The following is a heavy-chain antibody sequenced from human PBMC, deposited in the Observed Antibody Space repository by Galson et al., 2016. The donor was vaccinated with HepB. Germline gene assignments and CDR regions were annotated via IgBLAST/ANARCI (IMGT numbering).Heavy chain of an antibody. V-gene: IGHV3-74*01. CDR1: GFTFNDYC. J-gene: IGHJ3*02. CDR2: INNDWSSS. Sequence: SLRLSCAASGFTFNDYCMHWVRQAPGRGLDWVSRINNDWSSSTYADSVKGRFTISRDNAKNTLYLQMNSLRAEDTTVYYCVRDMYGSYFAFDIWGQGTMVTVSS. CDR3: VRDMYGSYFAFDI. D-gene: IGHD1-26*01.